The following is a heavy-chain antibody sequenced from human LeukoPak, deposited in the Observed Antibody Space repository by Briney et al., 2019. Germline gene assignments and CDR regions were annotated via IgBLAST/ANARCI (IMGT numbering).Heavy chain of an antibody. Sequence: SVKVSCKASGYTFTDYALHWVRQAPGQSLEWMGWITTGRGETRYSQEFQRRITFTRDTSTSTAYMELSSLRSEDTAVYYCASRDSSSWYFDYWGQGTLVTVSS. CDR2: ITTGRGET. J-gene: IGHJ4*02. V-gene: IGHV1-3*03. CDR1: GYTFTDYA. CDR3: ASRDSSSWYFDY. D-gene: IGHD6-13*01.